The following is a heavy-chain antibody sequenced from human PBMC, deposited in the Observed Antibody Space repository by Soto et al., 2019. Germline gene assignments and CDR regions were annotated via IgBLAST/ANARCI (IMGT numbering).Heavy chain of an antibody. V-gene: IGHV3-74*01. Sequence: SLRLSCVASGFSLSDHWMHWVRQVPGKGLVHVSRIRTDGGYTNYADFVEGRFTISRDNAKNTLYPQMNSLRAEDTAVYFCGRDHYGFNSLDQWGQGTLVTVSS. J-gene: IGHJ4*02. CDR3: GRDHYGFNSLDQ. CDR1: GFSLSDHW. CDR2: IRTDGGYT. D-gene: IGHD4-17*01.